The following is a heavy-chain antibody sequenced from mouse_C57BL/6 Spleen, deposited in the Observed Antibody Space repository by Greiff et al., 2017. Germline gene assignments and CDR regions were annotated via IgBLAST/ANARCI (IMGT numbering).Heavy chain of an antibody. D-gene: IGHD1-1*01. V-gene: IGHV1-55*01. CDR1: GYTFTSYW. J-gene: IGHJ3*01. CDR3: ARPPHYYGTQAWFAY. CDR2: IYPGSGST. Sequence: VQLQQPGAELVKPGASVKMSCTASGYTFTSYWITWVKQRPGQGLEWIGDIYPGSGSTNYNEKFKSKATLTVDTSSSTAYMQLSSLTSEDSAVYYCARPPHYYGTQAWFAYWGQGTLVTVSA.